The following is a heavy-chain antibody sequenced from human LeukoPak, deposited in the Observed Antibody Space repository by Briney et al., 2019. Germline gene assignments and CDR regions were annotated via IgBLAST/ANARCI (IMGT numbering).Heavy chain of an antibody. J-gene: IGHJ4*02. CDR3: ARGDTIFGVDY. D-gene: IGHD3-3*01. V-gene: IGHV4-34*01. Sequence: SETLSLTCAVYGGSFSGYYWSWIRQPPGKGREWIGEINHSGSTNYNPSLKSRVTIAVDTSKNQFSLKLSSVTTADTAVYYCARGDTIFGVDYWGQGTLVTVSS. CDR1: GGSFSGYY. CDR2: INHSGST.